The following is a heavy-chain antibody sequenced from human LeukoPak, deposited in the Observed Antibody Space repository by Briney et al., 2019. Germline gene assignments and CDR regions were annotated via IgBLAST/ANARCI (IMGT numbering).Heavy chain of an antibody. D-gene: IGHD2-2*01. Sequence: SGGSVRLSCAASGFTFSTFAMIWVRQPPGKGLEWVSSIFPSGGEIHYADSVRGRFTISRDNSKSTLSLQMNSLRAEDTALYYCARVDCSSTSCFLVYWGKGTRVTVSS. CDR3: ARVDCSSTSCFLVY. CDR2: IFPSGGEI. J-gene: IGHJ4*02. CDR1: GFTFSTFA. V-gene: IGHV3-23*01.